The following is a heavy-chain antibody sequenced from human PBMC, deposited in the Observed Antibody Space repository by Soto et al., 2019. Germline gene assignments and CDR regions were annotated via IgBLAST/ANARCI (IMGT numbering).Heavy chain of an antibody. CDR3: AREDIAVAADY. Sequence: PGGSLRLSCAVSGFTFSSYGMHWVRQAPGKGLEWVAHISYVGSNEHYVDSVKGRFTISRDNSKNTLYLQMNGLRGEDTAVYYCAREDIAVAADYWGQGTLVTVSS. D-gene: IGHD6-19*01. V-gene: IGHV3-30*03. CDR1: GFTFSSYG. J-gene: IGHJ4*02. CDR2: ISYVGSNE.